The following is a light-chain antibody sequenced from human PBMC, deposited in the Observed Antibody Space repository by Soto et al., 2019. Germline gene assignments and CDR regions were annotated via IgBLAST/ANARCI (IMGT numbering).Light chain of an antibody. V-gene: IGLV2-14*01. CDR2: QVS. CDR3: SSFRDTYTVI. J-gene: IGLJ2*01. Sequence: QSALTQPASVSGSPGQSITISCTGTHSDVGGYDYVSWYQHHPGKAPKLIIYQVSNRPSGLSNRFSGSKSGNTASLTISGLQAEDEADYYCSSFRDTYTVIFGGGTKVTVL. CDR1: HSDVGGYDY.